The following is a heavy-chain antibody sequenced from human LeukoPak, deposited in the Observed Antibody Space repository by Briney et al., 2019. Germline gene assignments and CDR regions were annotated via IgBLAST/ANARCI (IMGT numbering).Heavy chain of an antibody. J-gene: IGHJ1*01. CDR1: GFTFSSYE. V-gene: IGHV3-48*03. CDR2: ISSSGSTI. D-gene: IGHD2-2*01. CDR3: ASSPFCSSTSCYRTHFQH. Sequence: GGSLRLSCAASGFTFSSYEMIWVRQAPGKGLEWVSYISSSGSTIYYADSVKGRFTISRDNAKNSLYLQMNSLRAEDTAVYYCASSPFCSSTSCYRTHFQHWGQGTLVTVSS.